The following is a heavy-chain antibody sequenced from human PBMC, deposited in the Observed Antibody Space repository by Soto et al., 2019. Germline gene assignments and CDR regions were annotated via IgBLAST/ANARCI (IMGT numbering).Heavy chain of an antibody. Sequence: EVHLLESGGGLVQPGGSLRLSCAASGFSFTSYAMMWVRQAPAKGLEWVSGISSSGGSSYFADSVKGRFTISRDKAKNTLYREMNSLKGEDTAIYFCAKGSIAYSASIDYWGPGTLVIVSS. CDR1: GFSFTSYA. CDR2: ISSSGGSS. J-gene: IGHJ4*02. V-gene: IGHV3-23*01. CDR3: AKGSIAYSASIDY. D-gene: IGHD5-12*01.